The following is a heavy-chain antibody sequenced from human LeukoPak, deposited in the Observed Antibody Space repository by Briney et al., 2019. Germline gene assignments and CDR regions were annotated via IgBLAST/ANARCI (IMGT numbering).Heavy chain of an antibody. CDR2: TSASSAGT. D-gene: IGHD3-10*01. Sequence: GGSLRLSCAASGFTFSNYAMNWVPQAPGGGLEWVSNTSASSAGTYYADSVKGRFTISRDNFKNLLYLQMNSLRAEDTAVYYCTKEHYYASGSFSDWGQGTLVTVSS. CDR3: TKEHYYASGSFSD. CDR1: GFTFSNYA. J-gene: IGHJ4*02. V-gene: IGHV3-23*01.